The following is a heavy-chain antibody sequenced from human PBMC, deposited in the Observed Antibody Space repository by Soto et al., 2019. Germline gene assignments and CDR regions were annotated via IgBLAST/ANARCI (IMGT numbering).Heavy chain of an antibody. V-gene: IGHV3-30-3*01. D-gene: IGHD5-12*01. CDR1: GFTFSSYA. CDR3: ARGRWLQYSREY. J-gene: IGHJ4*02. Sequence: QVQLVESGGGVVQPGRSLRLSCAASGFTFSSYAMHWVRQAPGMGLEWVAVISYDGSNKYYADSVKGRFTISRDNSKNALYLQMNSLRAEDTAVYYCARGRWLQYSREYWGQGTLVTVSS. CDR2: ISYDGSNK.